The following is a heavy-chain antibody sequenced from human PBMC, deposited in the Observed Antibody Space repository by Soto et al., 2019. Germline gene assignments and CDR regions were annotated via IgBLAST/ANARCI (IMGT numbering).Heavy chain of an antibody. Sequence: ASVKVSCKASGYTFTSYGISWVRQAPGQGLEWMGWISAYNGNTNYAQKLQGRVTMTTDTSTSTAYMELRSLRSDDTAVYYCAGGWGVPTPLYGRDAGGKGPRVTVS. CDR2: ISAYNGNT. CDR3: AGGWGVPTPLYGRDA. D-gene: IGHD3-16*01. V-gene: IGHV1-18*01. CDR1: GYTFTSYG. J-gene: IGHJ6*04.